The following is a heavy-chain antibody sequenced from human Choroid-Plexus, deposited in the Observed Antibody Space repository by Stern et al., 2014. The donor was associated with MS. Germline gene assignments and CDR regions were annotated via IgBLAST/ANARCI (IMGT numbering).Heavy chain of an antibody. CDR2: ISYDGSDK. Sequence: VQLVESGGGVAQPGRPLILSCAASGFTFSNFGMHWVRQAPGKGLEWVALISYDGSDKYYADSVKGRFTIFRDNSKIPLYMHMNSLRAEDTAVYYCAKDRQWSSYFFDYWGQGSLVTVSS. D-gene: IGHD2-15*01. J-gene: IGHJ4*02. CDR1: GFTFSNFG. CDR3: AKDRQWSSYFFDY. V-gene: IGHV3-30*18.